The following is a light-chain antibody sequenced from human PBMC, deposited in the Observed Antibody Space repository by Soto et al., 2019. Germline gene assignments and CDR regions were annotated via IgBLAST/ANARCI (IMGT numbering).Light chain of an antibody. CDR3: RQHSSHWSWT. Sequence: DIQITQAPSTLGASAGDRVSITCRASQRISNWVAWYQQKPGKAPKLLIDRASTSQSGVPPRFSGGGFAAKFSLTISSLLPQDSAAYYYRQHSSHWSWTFGHGTKVDIK. CDR1: QRISNW. CDR2: RAS. J-gene: IGKJ1*01. V-gene: IGKV1-5*03.